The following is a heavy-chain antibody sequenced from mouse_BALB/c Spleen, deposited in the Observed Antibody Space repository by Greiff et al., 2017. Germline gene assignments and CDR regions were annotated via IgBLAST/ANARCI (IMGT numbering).Heavy chain of an antibody. J-gene: IGHJ4*01. CDR2: ISSGGSYT. Sequence: EVQLVESGGGLVKPGGSLKLSCAASGFTFSSYTMSWVRQTPEKRLEWVATISSGGSYTYYPDSVKGRFTISRDNAKNTLYLQMSSLKSEDTAMYYCTRVELTFYAMDYWGQGTSVTVSS. CDR3: TRVELTFYAMDY. D-gene: IGHD4-1*01. CDR1: GFTFSSYT. V-gene: IGHV5-6-4*01.